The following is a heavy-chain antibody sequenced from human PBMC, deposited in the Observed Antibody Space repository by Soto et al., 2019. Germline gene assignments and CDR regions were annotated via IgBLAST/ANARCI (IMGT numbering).Heavy chain of an antibody. J-gene: IGHJ4*02. V-gene: IGHV3-74*01. CDR1: GFSFDSYW. Sequence: EVQLVESGGGLVQPGGSLRLSCAASGFSFDSYWMHWVRQAPGQGPMWVSRIDYDGTTTNYADSVKGRFTISRDNAKSTLYLQMNGLRTGDTAVYFCARGLTVLSHSDSVKSYYFDFWGQGSLVTVSS. CDR2: IDYDGTTT. CDR3: ARGLTVLSHSDSVKSYYFDF. D-gene: IGHD3-10*01.